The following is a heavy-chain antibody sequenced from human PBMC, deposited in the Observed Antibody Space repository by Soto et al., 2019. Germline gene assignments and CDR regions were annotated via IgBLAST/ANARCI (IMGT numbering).Heavy chain of an antibody. D-gene: IGHD4-17*01. CDR1: GFTFSSYA. J-gene: IGHJ4*02. CDR3: ARDYGDYFDY. Sequence: QVQLVESGGGVVQPGRSLRLSCEASGFTFSSYAMHWVRQAPGKGLEWVAVISYHGSNRYYADSVKGRFTISRDNSKNTLYLQMSSLRAEDTAVYYCARDYGDYFDYWGQGTLVTVSS. CDR2: ISYHGSNR. V-gene: IGHV3-30-3*01.